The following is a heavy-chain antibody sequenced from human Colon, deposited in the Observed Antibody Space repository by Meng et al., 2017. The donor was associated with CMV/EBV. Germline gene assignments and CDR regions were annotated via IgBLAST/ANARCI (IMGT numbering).Heavy chain of an antibody. Sequence: TLEESGPALKKPGPTLTLSCNCSGFPLTTTGTGVAWHRPRPGMAPELLAIIHCDDAKCYRPFLRKILIITKDTSKKQVVLSMNDMDQEDTRTFYCGRSRRTILADWGQGALVTVSS. CDR1: GFPLTTTGTG. D-gene: IGHD1-1*01. CDR2: IHCDDAK. J-gene: IGHJ4*02. CDR3: GRSRRTILAD. V-gene: IGHV2-5*02.